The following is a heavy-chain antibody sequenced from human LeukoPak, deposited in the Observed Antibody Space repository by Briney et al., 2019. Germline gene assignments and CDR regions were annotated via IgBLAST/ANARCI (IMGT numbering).Heavy chain of an antibody. CDR1: GFTFSSNA. Sequence: GGSLRLSCAASGFTFSSNAMSWVRQAPGKGLEWVSAISGSGGSTYYADSVKGRFTISRDNSKNTLYLQMNSLRAEDTAVYYCAKVGSGSYFRGAFDIWGQGTMVTVSS. CDR3: AKVGSGSYFRGAFDI. V-gene: IGHV3-23*01. J-gene: IGHJ3*02. CDR2: ISGSGGST. D-gene: IGHD1-26*01.